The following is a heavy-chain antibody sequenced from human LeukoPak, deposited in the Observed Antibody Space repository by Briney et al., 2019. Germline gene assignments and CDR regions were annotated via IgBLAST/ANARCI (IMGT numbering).Heavy chain of an antibody. J-gene: IGHJ6*03. V-gene: IGHV4-34*01. CDR2: INHSGST. D-gene: IGHD3-22*01. CDR1: GGSFSGYY. CDR3: ARDPGNYYDSSGYYYYYYMDV. Sequence: SETLSLTCAVYGGSFSGYYWSWIRQPPGKGLEWIGEINHSGSTNYNPSLKGRVTISVDTSKNQFSLKLSSVTAADTAVYYCARDPGNYYDSSGYYYYYYMDVWGKGTTVTVSS.